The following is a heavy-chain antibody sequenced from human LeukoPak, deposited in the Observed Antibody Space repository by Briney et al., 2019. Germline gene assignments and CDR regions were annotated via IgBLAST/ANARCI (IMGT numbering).Heavy chain of an antibody. Sequence: RPSETLSLTCAVSGGSISSGGYSWGWTRQPPGKGLEWIGYIYHSGSTYYNPSLKSRVTISVDRSKNQFSLKLSSVTAADTAVYYCARASSGYYYGYFQHWGQGTLVTVSS. D-gene: IGHD3-22*01. CDR3: ARASSGYYYGYFQH. J-gene: IGHJ1*01. CDR2: IYHSGST. V-gene: IGHV4-30-2*01. CDR1: GGSISSGGYS.